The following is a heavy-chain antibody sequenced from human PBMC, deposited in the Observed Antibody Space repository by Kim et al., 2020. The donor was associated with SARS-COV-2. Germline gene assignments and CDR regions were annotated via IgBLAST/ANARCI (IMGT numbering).Heavy chain of an antibody. Sequence: GGSLRLSCAASGFTFSSYWMIWVRQAPGKGLEWVATIKKDGSEKYYVDSVKGRFTISRDNAKNSLHLQMNSLRVEDTAVYYCARGGEIYWGQGTLVTVSS. CDR2: IKKDGSEK. CDR1: GFTFSSYW. CDR3: ARGGEIY. V-gene: IGHV3-7*01. J-gene: IGHJ4*02.